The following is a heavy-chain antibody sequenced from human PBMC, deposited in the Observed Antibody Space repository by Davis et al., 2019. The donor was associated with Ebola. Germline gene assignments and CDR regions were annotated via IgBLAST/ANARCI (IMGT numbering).Heavy chain of an antibody. CDR3: ARDPPYDQGYDY. J-gene: IGHJ4*02. CDR2: TYYRSKWLV. Sequence: QTLSLTCAIPGDSVSSNTAAWNWISQSPSTGLGWLERTYYRSKWLVDYAVSVKSRMTINSDTSKNQFSLQLSSVTPEDTAVYYCARDPPYDQGYDYWGQGILVTVSS. CDR1: GDSVSSNTAA. V-gene: IGHV6-1*01. D-gene: IGHD3-22*01.